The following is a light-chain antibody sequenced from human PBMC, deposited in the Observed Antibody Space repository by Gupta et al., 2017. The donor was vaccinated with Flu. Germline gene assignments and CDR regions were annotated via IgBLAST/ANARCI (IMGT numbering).Light chain of an antibody. CDR2: DDS. Sequence: SYVLTQPPSVSVAPGKPATITCGGDNIRNKLVHWYQQKAGQAPVLVVHDDSGRPSGIPERLSGSNSGTTATLTIARVEAGDEADYYCQVWDTDTDHQVFGGGTKLTVL. J-gene: IGLJ2*01. CDR3: QVWDTDTDHQV. V-gene: IGLV3-21*03. CDR1: NIRNKL.